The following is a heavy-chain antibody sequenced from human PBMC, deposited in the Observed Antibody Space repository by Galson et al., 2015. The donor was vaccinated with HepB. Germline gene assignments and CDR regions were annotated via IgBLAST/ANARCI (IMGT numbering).Heavy chain of an antibody. D-gene: IGHD3-22*01. V-gene: IGHV3-23*01. CDR2: ISGSGGST. J-gene: IGHJ5*02. CDR3: AKYGSVYDYESNWFDP. CDR1: GFTFSSYA. Sequence: SLRLSCAASGFTFSSYAMSWVRQAPGKGLEWVSAISGSGGSTYYADSVKGRFTISRDNSKNTLYLQMNSLRAEDTAVYYCAKYGSVYDYESNWFDPWGQGTLVTVSS.